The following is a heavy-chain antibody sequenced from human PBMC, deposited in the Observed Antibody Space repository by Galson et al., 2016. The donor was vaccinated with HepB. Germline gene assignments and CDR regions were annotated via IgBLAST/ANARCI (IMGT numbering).Heavy chain of an antibody. CDR3: ARAPAGYGRGHFDF. V-gene: IGHV1-18*01. Sequence: SVKVSCKASGYIFTNFGISWVRQAPGQGLEWIGWISASSSNTASAQNLQGRITMTTDASTTTAYLDLRGLRSDDTAVYFCARAPAGYGRGHFDFWGQGTLLTVSS. J-gene: IGHJ4*02. D-gene: IGHD5-12*01. CDR2: ISASSSNT. CDR1: GYIFTNFG.